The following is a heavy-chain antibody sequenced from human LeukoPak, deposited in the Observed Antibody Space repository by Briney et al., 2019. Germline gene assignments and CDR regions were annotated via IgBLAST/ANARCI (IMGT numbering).Heavy chain of an antibody. D-gene: IGHD3-10*01. V-gene: IGHV3-74*01. CDR3: ARVSLDYYGSGSPSAVLDY. CDR1: GFTFSDYW. J-gene: IGHJ4*02. Sequence: GGSLRLSCAASGFTFSDYWMHWVRQAPGKGLVWVSRISSDGSRVTYADSVKGRFTISRDNAKNTLYLQMNSLRAEDTAVYYCARVSLDYYGSGSPSAVLDYWGQGTLVTVSS. CDR2: ISSDGSRV.